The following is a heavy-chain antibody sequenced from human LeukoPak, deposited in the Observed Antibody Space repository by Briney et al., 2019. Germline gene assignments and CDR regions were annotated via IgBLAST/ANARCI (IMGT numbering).Heavy chain of an antibody. V-gene: IGHV1-8*01. D-gene: IGHD3-22*01. CDR2: MNPNSGIT. CDR3: ARGLYYYDSNGRTPYDY. J-gene: IGHJ4*02. Sequence: ASVKVSCKASGYTFISYDINWVPQATGQGLEWMGWMNPNSGITGYAQKFQGRVSMTRNTSIGTAYMELSSLRSEGAAVYYCARGLYYYDSNGRTPYDYWGQGTLVTASS. CDR1: GYTFISYD.